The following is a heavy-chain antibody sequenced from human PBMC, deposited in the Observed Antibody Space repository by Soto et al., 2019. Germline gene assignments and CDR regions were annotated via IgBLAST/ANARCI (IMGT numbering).Heavy chain of an antibody. V-gene: IGHV1-3*01. CDR2: INAGNGNT. Sequence: AAVKVSCKASGYTFTSYAMHWVRQAPGQRLEWMGWINAGNGNTKYSQKFQGRVTITRDTSASTAYMELSSLRSEDTAVYYCARDIMAAAPDYWGQGALVTVSS. CDR1: GYTFTSYA. CDR3: ARDIMAAAPDY. J-gene: IGHJ4*02. D-gene: IGHD6-13*01.